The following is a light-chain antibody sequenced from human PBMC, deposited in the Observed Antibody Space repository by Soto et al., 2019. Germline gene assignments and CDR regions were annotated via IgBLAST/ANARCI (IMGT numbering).Light chain of an antibody. J-gene: IGLJ1*01. V-gene: IGLV1-44*01. Sequence: SVLTQPPSASGTPRQRGTIPCSGSSSHIGSNTVNWYQQLPGTAPKLLIYSNNQRPSGVPDRFSGSKSGTSASLAISGLQSEDEADYYCAAWDDSLNGYVFGTGTKVTVL. CDR3: AAWDDSLNGYV. CDR1: SSHIGSNT. CDR2: SNN.